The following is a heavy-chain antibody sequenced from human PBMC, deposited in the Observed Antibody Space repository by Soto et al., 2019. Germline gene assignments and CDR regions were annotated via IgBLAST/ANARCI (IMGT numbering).Heavy chain of an antibody. CDR1: GGSISSSSYY. D-gene: IGHD3-22*01. CDR2: IYYSGST. V-gene: IGHV4-39*01. Sequence: SETLSLTCTVSGGSISSSSYYWGWIRQPPGKGLEWIGSIYYSGSTYYNPSLKSRVTISVDTSKNQFSLKLSSVTAADTAVYYCAGQALDKYYYYYGMDVWGQGTTVTVSS. CDR3: AGQALDKYYYYYGMDV. J-gene: IGHJ6*02.